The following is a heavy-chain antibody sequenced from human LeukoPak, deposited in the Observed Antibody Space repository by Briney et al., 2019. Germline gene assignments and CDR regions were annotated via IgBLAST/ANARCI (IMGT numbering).Heavy chain of an antibody. V-gene: IGHV1-2*07. D-gene: IGHD2-2*01. Sequence: ASVKVSCKASGYTFTDYYMHWVRQAPGQGLEWLGWINPNSGDTNYAHKFQGRVTMTRDTSISTAYMELSSLRSDDTAVYYCARVLPSDYWGQGTPVTVSS. J-gene: IGHJ4*02. CDR3: ARVLPSDY. CDR2: INPNSGDT. CDR1: GYTFTDYY.